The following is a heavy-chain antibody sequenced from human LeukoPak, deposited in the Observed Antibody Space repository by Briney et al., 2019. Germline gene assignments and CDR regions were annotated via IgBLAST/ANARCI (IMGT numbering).Heavy chain of an antibody. J-gene: IGHJ4*02. D-gene: IGHD3-10*01. CDR1: GFTFSSYW. CDR3: ARFISLGG. CDR2: IKQDGSKK. V-gene: IGHV3-7*01. Sequence: GGSLRLSCAASGFTFSSYWMSWVRQAPGKGLEWVANIKQDGSKKNYVDSVKGRFTISRDNAKNSLYMQMNSLRVEDTAVYYCARFISLGGWGQGAPVTVSS.